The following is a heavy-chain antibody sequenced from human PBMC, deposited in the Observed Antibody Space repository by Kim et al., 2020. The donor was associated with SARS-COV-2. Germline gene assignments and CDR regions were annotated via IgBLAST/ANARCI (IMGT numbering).Heavy chain of an antibody. D-gene: IGHD3-10*01. V-gene: IGHV4-59*08. J-gene: IGHJ5*02. CDR3: AGLRVVRGVLNWFDP. Sequence: SETLSLTCTVSGGSISSYYWSWIRQPPGKGLEWIGYIYYSGSTNYNPSLKSRVTISVDTSKNQFSLKLSSVTAADTAVYYCAGLRVVRGVLNWFDPWGQG. CDR1: GGSISSYY. CDR2: IYYSGST.